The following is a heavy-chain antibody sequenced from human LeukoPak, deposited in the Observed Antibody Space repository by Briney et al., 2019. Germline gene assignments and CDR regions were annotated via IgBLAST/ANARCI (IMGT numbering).Heavy chain of an antibody. V-gene: IGHV4-34*01. CDR3: ARGSKLSRTAFDY. CDR1: GGSFSGYY. Sequence: KPSETLSLTCAVYGGSFSGYYWSWIRQPPGKGLEWIGEINHSGSTNYNPSLKSRVTISVDTSKNQFSLKLSSVTAADTAVYYCARGSKLSRTAFDYWGQGTLVTVSS. CDR2: INHSGST. D-gene: IGHD1-14*01. J-gene: IGHJ4*02.